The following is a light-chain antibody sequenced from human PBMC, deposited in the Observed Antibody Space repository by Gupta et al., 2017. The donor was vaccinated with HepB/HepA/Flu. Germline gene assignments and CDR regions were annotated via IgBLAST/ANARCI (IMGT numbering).Light chain of an antibody. V-gene: IGKV1-5*03. J-gene: IGKJ1*01. CDR1: QSISSW. CDR2: KAS. CDR3: QQYNSYWT. Sequence: DIQITQPPSPLSASVGERVTITCRASQSISSWLAWYQQKPGKAPKLLIYKASSLESGVPSRFSGSGSGTEFTLTISSLQPDDVATYYCQQYNSYWTFGQGTKVEIK.